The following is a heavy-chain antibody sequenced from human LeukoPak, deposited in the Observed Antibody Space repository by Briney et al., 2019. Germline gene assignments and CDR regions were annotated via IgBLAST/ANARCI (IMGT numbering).Heavy chain of an antibody. D-gene: IGHD3-10*01. Sequence: PGRSLRLSCAASGFTFDDYAMHWVRQAPGKGLEWVSGISWNSGSIGYADSVKGRFTISRDNAKNSLYLQMNSLRAEDTALYYCAKEIARVPYGSGSSFDYWGQGTPVTVSS. CDR2: ISWNSGSI. CDR1: GFTFDDYA. J-gene: IGHJ4*02. V-gene: IGHV3-9*01. CDR3: AKEIARVPYGSGSSFDY.